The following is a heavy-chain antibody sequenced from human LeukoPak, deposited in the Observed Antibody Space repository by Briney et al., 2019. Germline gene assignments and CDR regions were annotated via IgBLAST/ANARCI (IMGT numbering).Heavy chain of an antibody. V-gene: IGHV6-1*01. Sequence: SQTLSLTCVVSGDSVSSKNGAWNWIRQSPSRGLEWLGRTYYRSKWYNDYAESMEGRMTISQDTSKNQYSLHLNSVTPDNTAVYYCARDFGTTGWHTFDYWGQGTLVTVSS. J-gene: IGHJ4*02. CDR3: ARDFGTTGWHTFDY. CDR2: TYYRSKWYN. D-gene: IGHD6-19*01. CDR1: GDSVSSKNGA.